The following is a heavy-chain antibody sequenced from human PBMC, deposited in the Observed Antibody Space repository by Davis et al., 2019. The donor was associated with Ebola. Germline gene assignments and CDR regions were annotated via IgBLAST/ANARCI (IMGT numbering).Heavy chain of an antibody. CDR2: IWYDGSNK. CDR1: GFTFSSYG. J-gene: IGHJ4*02. CDR3: AKDGSSWYKGNFDY. Sequence: GESLKISCAASGFTFSSYGMHWVRQAPGKGLEWVAVIWYDGSNKYYADSVKGRFTISRDNSKNTLYLQMNSLRAEDTAVYYCAKDGSSWYKGNFDYWGQGTLVTVSS. V-gene: IGHV3-33*06. D-gene: IGHD6-13*01.